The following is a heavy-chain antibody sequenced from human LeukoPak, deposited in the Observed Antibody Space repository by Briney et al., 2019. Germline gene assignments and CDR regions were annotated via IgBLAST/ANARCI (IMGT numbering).Heavy chain of an antibody. CDR1: GFTFSSYA. V-gene: IGHV3-30*04. D-gene: IGHD3-10*01. J-gene: IGHJ4*02. CDR3: AKESRVLLWFGELGELIDY. Sequence: GGSLRLSCTASGFTFSSYAMNWVRQPPGKGLEWVAVISYDGSNKYYADSVKGRFTISRDNSKNTLYLQMNSLRAEDTAGYYCAKESRVLLWFGELGELIDYWGQGTLITVSS. CDR2: ISYDGSNK.